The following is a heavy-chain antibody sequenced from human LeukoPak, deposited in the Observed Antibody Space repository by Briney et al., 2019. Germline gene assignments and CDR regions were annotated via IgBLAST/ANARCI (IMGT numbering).Heavy chain of an antibody. CDR3: ARRSTYDLWSGYYSGGMDV. V-gene: IGHV4-59*08. CDR1: GGSISSYY. Sequence: SETLSLTCTVSGGSISSYYWSWIRQPPGKGLEWIGYIYYSGSTNYNPSLKSRVTISVDTSKNQFSLKLSSVTAADTAVYYCARRSTYDLWSGYYSGGMDVWGQGTTVTVSS. J-gene: IGHJ6*02. CDR2: IYYSGST. D-gene: IGHD3-3*01.